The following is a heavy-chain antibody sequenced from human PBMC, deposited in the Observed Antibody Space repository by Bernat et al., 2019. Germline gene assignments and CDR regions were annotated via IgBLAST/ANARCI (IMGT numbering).Heavy chain of an antibody. D-gene: IGHD3-22*01. J-gene: IGHJ3*02. V-gene: IGHV1-69*08. CDR1: GGTFSSYT. CDR3: ARGSFIRDYYDSSGRSDAFDI. Sequence: QVQLVQSGAEVKKPGSSVKVSCKASGGTFSSYTISWVRQAPGQGLEWMGRIIPIFGTANYAQKFQGRVTITADESTSTAYMELSSLRSEDTAVYYCARGSFIRDYYDSSGRSDAFDIWGQGTMVTVSS. CDR2: IIPIFGTA.